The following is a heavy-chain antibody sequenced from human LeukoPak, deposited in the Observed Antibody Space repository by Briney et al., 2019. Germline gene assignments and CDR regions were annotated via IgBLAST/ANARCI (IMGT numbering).Heavy chain of an antibody. J-gene: IGHJ4*02. D-gene: IGHD3-10*01. V-gene: IGHV3-30*02. CDR3: AKGPEVRGVIVILKTGEKGALDY. CDR1: GFTFSTYG. Sequence: GGSLRLSCATSGFTFSTYGMHWVRQAPGKGLEWVAFIRYDGSNKYYADSVKGRFTISRDNSKNTLYLQMSSLRAEDTAVYYCAKGPEVRGVIVILKTGEKGALDYWGQGTLVTVSS. CDR2: IRYDGSNK.